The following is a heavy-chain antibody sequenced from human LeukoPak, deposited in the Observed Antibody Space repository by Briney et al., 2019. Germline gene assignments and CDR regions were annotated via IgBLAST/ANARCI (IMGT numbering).Heavy chain of an antibody. V-gene: IGHV3-23*01. D-gene: IGHD6-13*01. CDR2: ILGSGAST. CDR1: GFTFRNYA. CDR3: AKSTYGSSWDFDY. J-gene: IGHJ4*02. Sequence: GASLRLSCAASGFTFRNYAMSWVRQAPGKGLEWVSAILGSGASTYYADSVKGRFTISRDNSKNTLYLQTNSLRAEDTAVYYCAKSTYGSSWDFDYWGQGTLVTVSS.